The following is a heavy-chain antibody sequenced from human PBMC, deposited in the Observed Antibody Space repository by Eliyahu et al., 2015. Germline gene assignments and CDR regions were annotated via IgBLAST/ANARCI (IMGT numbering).Heavy chain of an antibody. CDR2: ITDTGIT. V-gene: IGHV4-31*03. CDR1: GGPIASLGYY. Sequence: QVQLQESGPGLVKPSQTLSLTCLVSGGPIASLGYYWSWVRQHSGKGLEWIGYITDTGITYYNPXLESRLSMSIDTSKRQFSLNLRSATAADTAVYYCARLVATTYEFDYWGLGTLVTVSS. D-gene: IGHD2-21*01. CDR3: ARLVATTYEFDY. J-gene: IGHJ4*02.